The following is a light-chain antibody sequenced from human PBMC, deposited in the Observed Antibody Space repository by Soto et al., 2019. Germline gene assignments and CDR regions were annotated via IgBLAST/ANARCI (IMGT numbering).Light chain of an antibody. V-gene: IGKV3-11*01. Sequence: EIVLTQSPATLSLSPGERATVSCRASQSVSNYLAWYQQKPGQAPRLLIYDASNRATGIPARFSGSGSGTDITLTISSLEPEDFAVYYCHQRSNWPYTFGQGTNLEIK. CDR2: DAS. CDR3: HQRSNWPYT. CDR1: QSVSNY. J-gene: IGKJ2*01.